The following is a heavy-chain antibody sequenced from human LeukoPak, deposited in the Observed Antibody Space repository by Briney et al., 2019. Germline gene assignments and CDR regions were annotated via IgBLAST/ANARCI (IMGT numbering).Heavy chain of an antibody. V-gene: IGHV4-59*01. D-gene: IGHD3-22*01. J-gene: IGHJ6*02. Sequence: SETLSLTCTVSGGSISSYYWSWIRQPPGKGLEWIGYIYYSGSTNYNPSLRGRVTISVDTSKNQFSLDLRSVTAADTAVYYCARGPHYHDSSGYSPSYSYAMDVWGQGTTVTVSS. CDR2: IYYSGST. CDR1: GGSISSYY. CDR3: ARGPHYHDSSGYSPSYSYAMDV.